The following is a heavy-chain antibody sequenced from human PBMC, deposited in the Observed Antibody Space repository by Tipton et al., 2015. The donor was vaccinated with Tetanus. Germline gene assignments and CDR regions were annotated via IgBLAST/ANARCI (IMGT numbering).Heavy chain of an antibody. CDR2: IYYTGAT. Sequence: TLSLTCTVSGASITTYHWSWLRQTPGRGLEWIGHIYYTGATSYNSSLQSRVTLSIDTSKNQFSLKMTSVTAADTAVYFCEGDDYYETSLRDYYGEEVWGQGTTVTVPS. J-gene: IGHJ6*02. CDR1: GASITTYH. CDR3: EGDDYYETSLRDYYGEEV. D-gene: IGHD3-16*01. V-gene: IGHV4-59*01.